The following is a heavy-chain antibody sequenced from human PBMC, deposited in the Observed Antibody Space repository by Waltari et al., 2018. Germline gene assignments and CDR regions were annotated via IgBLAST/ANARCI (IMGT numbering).Heavy chain of an antibody. J-gene: IGHJ4*02. CDR1: GFICKNYW. Sequence: EVQLVESGGGLVQPGGSLGLSLAASGFICKNYWMSWVRQAPGKGPEWLANIKGDESEKYYGGSARGRFTISRDNARSLVHLEMNSLRAEDTAVYHCARSVVPIPGESWGQGTLVVVSS. CDR2: IKGDESEK. V-gene: IGHV3-7*03. CDR3: ARSVVPIPGES. D-gene: IGHD2-21*01.